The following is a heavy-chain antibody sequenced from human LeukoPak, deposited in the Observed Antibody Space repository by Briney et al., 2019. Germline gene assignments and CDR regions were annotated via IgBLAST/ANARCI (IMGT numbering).Heavy chain of an antibody. CDR1: GFTFSSYW. CDR2: INSDGSST. J-gene: IGHJ6*02. CDR3: ARAIPDRGYSYGYYYYYGMDV. D-gene: IGHD5-18*01. V-gene: IGHV3-74*01. Sequence: PGGSLRLSCAASGFTFSSYWMHWVRQAPGKGLVWVSRINSDGSSTSYADSVKVRFTISRDNDKNTLYLQMNSLRAEDTAVYYCARAIPDRGYSYGYYYYYGMDVWGQGTTVTVSS.